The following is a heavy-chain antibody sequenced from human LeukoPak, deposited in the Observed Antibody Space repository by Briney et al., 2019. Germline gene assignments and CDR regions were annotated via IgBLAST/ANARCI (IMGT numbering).Heavy chain of an antibody. J-gene: IGHJ4*02. V-gene: IGHV3-23*01. CDR1: GFTFSSYA. Sequence: GGSLRLSCAASGFTFSSYAMSWVRQAPGKGLEWVSAISGSGGSTYYADSVKGRFTISRDSSKNTLYLQMNSLTAGDTAVYYCAGYNCSSTTCYTGGFDYWGQGTLVTVSS. D-gene: IGHD2-2*02. CDR2: ISGSGGST. CDR3: AGYNCSSTTCYTGGFDY.